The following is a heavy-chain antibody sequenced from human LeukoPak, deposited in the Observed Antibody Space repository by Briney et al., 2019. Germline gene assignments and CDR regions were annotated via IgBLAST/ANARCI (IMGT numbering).Heavy chain of an antibody. Sequence: LRETLSLTCGVSGVSFSSTNWWTWIRQPPGEGLEWIGEVHLDGSTNFNPSLKSRLTMSVDLSENHVSLKLTSVTAADTAVYYCAREGGFYRPLDYSGQGTLVTVSS. V-gene: IGHV4-4*02. D-gene: IGHD6-25*01. CDR2: VHLDGST. CDR3: AREGGFYRPLDY. J-gene: IGHJ4*02. CDR1: GVSFSSTNW.